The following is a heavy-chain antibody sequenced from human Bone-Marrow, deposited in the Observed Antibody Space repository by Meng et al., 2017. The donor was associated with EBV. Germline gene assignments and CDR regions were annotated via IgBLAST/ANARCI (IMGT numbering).Heavy chain of an antibody. J-gene: IGHJ4*02. Sequence: QVQLVQSGAAVKKPXSSVQVSCKASGGTFSSYAISWVRQAPGQGLEWMGGIIPIFGTANYAQKFQGRVTITADKSTSTAYMELSSLRSEDTAVYYCARDRVELERRLDYWGQGTLVTVSS. CDR3: ARDRVELERRLDY. V-gene: IGHV1-69*06. D-gene: IGHD1-1*01. CDR1: GGTFSSYA. CDR2: IIPIFGTA.